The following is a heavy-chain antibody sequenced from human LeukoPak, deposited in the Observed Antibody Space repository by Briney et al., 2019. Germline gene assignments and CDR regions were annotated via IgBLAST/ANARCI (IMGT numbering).Heavy chain of an antibody. J-gene: IGHJ4*02. CDR3: ARVMSGLVGAINY. Sequence: GGSLRLSCAASGFTFSSYSMNWVRQAPGKWLEWVSSISSSSSYIYYADSVKGRFTISRDNAKNSLYLQMNSLRAEDTAVYYCARVMSGLVGAINYWGQGTLVTVSS. V-gene: IGHV3-21*01. D-gene: IGHD1-26*01. CDR2: ISSSSSYI. CDR1: GFTFSSYS.